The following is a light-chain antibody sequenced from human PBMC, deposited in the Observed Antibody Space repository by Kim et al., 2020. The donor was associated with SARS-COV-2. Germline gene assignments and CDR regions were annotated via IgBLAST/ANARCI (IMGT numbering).Light chain of an antibody. Sequence: DIQMTQSPSTLSASVGDRVTITCRASQSISSWLAWYQQKPGKAPKLLIYKASSLESGVPSRFGGSGSGTEFTLTISSLQPDDFATYYCQQYNSYSPLTFGGGTKLEI. CDR1: QSISSW. V-gene: IGKV1-5*03. CDR2: KAS. CDR3: QQYNSYSPLT. J-gene: IGKJ4*01.